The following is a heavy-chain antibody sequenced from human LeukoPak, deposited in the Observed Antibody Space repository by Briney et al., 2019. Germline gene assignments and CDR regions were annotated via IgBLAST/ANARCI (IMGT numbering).Heavy chain of an antibody. CDR3: ARGRMGCSSTSCYEKVPPVPFDY. Sequence: GGSLRLSCAASGFTFSSYAMHWVRQAPGEGLEWVAVISYDGSNKYYADSVKGRFTISRDNSKNTLYLQMNSLRAEDTAVYYCARGRMGCSSTSCYEKVPPVPFDYWGQGTLVTVSS. CDR1: GFTFSSYA. CDR2: ISYDGSNK. D-gene: IGHD2-2*01. V-gene: IGHV3-30-3*01. J-gene: IGHJ4*02.